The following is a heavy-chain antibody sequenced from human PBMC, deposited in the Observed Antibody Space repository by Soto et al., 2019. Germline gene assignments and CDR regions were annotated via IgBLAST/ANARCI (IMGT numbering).Heavy chain of an antibody. D-gene: IGHD1-26*01. CDR2: IFFSGNT. CDR3: ARSVVGVTVDL. J-gene: IGHJ4*02. CDR1: GGSILNGGHY. V-gene: IGHV4-31*03. Sequence: SETLSLTCTVSGGSILNGGHYWTWIRQHPGRGREWIGRIFFSGNTHYNPALKSRLTFSLDPAKNQFSLKLTSVTAADTAVYFCARSVVGVTVDLWGQGSLVTVS.